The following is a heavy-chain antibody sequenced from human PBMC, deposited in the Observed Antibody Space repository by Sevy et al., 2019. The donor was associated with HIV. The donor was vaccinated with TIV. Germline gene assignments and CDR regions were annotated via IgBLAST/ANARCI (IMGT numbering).Heavy chain of an antibody. CDR2: IIPIFGTA. Sequence: ASVKVSCKASGGTFSSYAISWVRQAPGQGLEWMGGIIPIFGTANYAQKFQGRVTITAEKSTSTAYMEQCSLRSEDTAVYYCAVGYCSSTSCLISYYYYYMDVWGKGTTVTVSS. J-gene: IGHJ6*03. CDR3: AVGYCSSTSCLISYYYYYMDV. V-gene: IGHV1-69*06. D-gene: IGHD2-2*01. CDR1: GGTFSSYA.